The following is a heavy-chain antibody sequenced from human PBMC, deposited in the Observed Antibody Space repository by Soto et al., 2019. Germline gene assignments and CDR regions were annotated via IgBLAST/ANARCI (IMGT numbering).Heavy chain of an antibody. J-gene: IGHJ6*02. CDR1: GFTFSSYG. CDR3: ANDRRSYFSYYYYGMDV. Sequence: QVQLVESGGGVVQPGRSLRLSCAASGFTFSSYGMHWVRQAPGKGLEWVAVISYDGSNKYYADSVKGRFTISRDNSKNTLYLQMNSLRAEDTAVYYCANDRRSYFSYYYYGMDVWGQGTTVTVSS. D-gene: IGHD1-26*01. CDR2: ISYDGSNK. V-gene: IGHV3-30*18.